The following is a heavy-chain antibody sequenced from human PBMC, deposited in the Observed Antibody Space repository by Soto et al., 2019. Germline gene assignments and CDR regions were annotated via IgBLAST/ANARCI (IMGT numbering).Heavy chain of an antibody. CDR1: GGTFSSYT. Sequence: QVQLVQSGAEVKKPGSSVKVSCKASGGTFSSYTISWVRQAPGQGLEWMGRIIPILGIANYAQKFQGRVTITAEKSTSTAYMELSSLRSEDTAVYYCAREMVRGVMAKDYYYMDVWGKGTTVTVSS. J-gene: IGHJ6*03. CDR2: IIPILGIA. D-gene: IGHD3-10*01. V-gene: IGHV1-69*08. CDR3: AREMVRGVMAKDYYYMDV.